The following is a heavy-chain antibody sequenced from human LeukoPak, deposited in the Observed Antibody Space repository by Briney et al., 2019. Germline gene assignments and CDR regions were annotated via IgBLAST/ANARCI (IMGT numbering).Heavy chain of an antibody. CDR1: GGSISSSNW. V-gene: IGHV4-4*02. J-gene: IGHJ4*02. CDR3: ARAYSYGRGYFDY. CDR2: IYHSGST. D-gene: IGHD5-18*01. Sequence: SGTLSLTCAVSGGSISSSNWWSWVRQPPGKGLEWIGEIYHSGSTNYNPSLKSRVTISVDTSKNQFSLKLSSVTAADTAVYYCARAYSYGRGYFDYWGQGTLVTVSS.